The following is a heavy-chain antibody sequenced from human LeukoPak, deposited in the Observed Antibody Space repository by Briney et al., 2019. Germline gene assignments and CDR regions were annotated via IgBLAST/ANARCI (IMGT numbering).Heavy chain of an antibody. CDR1: GFTFSSYS. CDR2: ISSSSSYI. CDR3: ARDRATKALDY. V-gene: IGHV3-21*01. J-gene: IGHJ4*02. D-gene: IGHD2-8*01. Sequence: GGSLRLSCAASGFTFSSYSMNWVRQAPGKGLEWVSSISSSSSYIYYADSVKGRFTIPRDNAKNSLYLQMNSLRAEDTAVYYCARDRATKALDYWGQGTLVTVSS.